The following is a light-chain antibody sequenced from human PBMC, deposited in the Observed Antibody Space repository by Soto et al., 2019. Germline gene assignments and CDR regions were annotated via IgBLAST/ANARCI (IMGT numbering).Light chain of an antibody. CDR2: WAS. CDR3: QDYYRSLWT. J-gene: IGKJ1*01. CDR1: QSVLYSSNNKND. Sequence: DIVMTQSPDSLAVSLGERATINCKASQSVLYSSNNKNDLGWYQQKPGQPPKLLIYWASTRESGVPDRFSGSGAGTDFSLTISRLLAGDGAVYYCQDYYRSLWTFGHGTKVAIK. V-gene: IGKV4-1*01.